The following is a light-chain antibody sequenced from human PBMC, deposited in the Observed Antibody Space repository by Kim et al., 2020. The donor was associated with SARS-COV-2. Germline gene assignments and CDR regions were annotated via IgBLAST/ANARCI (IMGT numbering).Light chain of an antibody. CDR2: AAS. CDR3: QQTMSFPYT. V-gene: IGKV1-12*01. J-gene: IGKJ2*01. CDR1: QIVINW. Sequence: ASVGNRVHITGRASQIVINWLAWYQQKPGQAPKLLISAASSLQSGIPSRFTGAGSGTDFTLTINRLQPEDSATYDCQQTMSFPYTFGQGTKLDI.